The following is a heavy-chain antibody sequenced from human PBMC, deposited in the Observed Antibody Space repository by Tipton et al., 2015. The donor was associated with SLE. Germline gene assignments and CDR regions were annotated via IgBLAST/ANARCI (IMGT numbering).Heavy chain of an antibody. Sequence: GSLRLSCTASRFTFSSFGMHWVRQAPGKGLEWLTFIRYDGSNEYYADSVKGRFTVSRDNSKNTLYLLMNSLRPEDTAVYFCAKDHPYSWNSNSFDPWGQGTLVTVSS. J-gene: IGHJ5*02. V-gene: IGHV3-30*02. D-gene: IGHD1-7*01. CDR3: AKDHPYSWNSNSFDP. CDR1: RFTFSSFG. CDR2: IRYDGSNE.